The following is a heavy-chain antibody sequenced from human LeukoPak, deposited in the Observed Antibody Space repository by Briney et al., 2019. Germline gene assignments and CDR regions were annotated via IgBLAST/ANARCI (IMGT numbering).Heavy chain of an antibody. J-gene: IGHJ6*02. CDR3: ARDLMNVGYCSSTSCYQGSPTGYYYGMDV. CDR1: GFTFSSYG. CDR2: IWYDGSNK. V-gene: IGHV3-33*01. Sequence: GGSLRLSCAASGFTFSSYGMHWVRQAPGKGLEWVAVIWYDGSNKYYADSVKGRFTISRDNSKNTLYLQMNSLRAEDTAVYYCARDLMNVGYCSSTSCYQGSPTGYYYGMDVWGQGTTVTVSS. D-gene: IGHD2-2*01.